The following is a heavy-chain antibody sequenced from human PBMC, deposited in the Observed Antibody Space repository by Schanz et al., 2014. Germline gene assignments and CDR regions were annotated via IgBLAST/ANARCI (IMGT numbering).Heavy chain of an antibody. CDR2: ISNDGSIK. V-gene: IGHV3-30*19. CDR3: ARGTDWSLHY. Sequence: DLVESGGGLIQRGESLRLSCAASGFIFSSYGMHWVRQAPGKGLEWVALISNDGSIKYYADSVEGRFTMSRDNSKNTLYLQMNSLRAGDTAVYYCARGTDWSLHYWGQGALVTVSS. J-gene: IGHJ4*02. CDR1: GFIFSSYG. D-gene: IGHD1-1*01.